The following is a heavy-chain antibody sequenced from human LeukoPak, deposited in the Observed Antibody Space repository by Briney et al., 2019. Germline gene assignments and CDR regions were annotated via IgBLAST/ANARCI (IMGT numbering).Heavy chain of an antibody. D-gene: IGHD1-1*01. V-gene: IGHV1-3*01. J-gene: IGHJ4*02. Sequence: ASVKVSCKASGYTFTSYAMHWVRQAPGQRLEWMGWINAGNGNTKYSQEFQGRVTMTTDTSTSTAYMELRSLRSDDTAVYYCARGRRLRILERRGGLDYWGQGTLVTVSS. CDR3: ARGRRLRILERRGGLDY. CDR1: GYTFTSYA. CDR2: INAGNGNT.